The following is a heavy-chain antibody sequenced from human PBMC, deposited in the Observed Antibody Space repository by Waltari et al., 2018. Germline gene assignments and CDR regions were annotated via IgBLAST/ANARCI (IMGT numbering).Heavy chain of an antibody. CDR2: IYHSGST. V-gene: IGHV4-4*02. CDR1: GGSISSSTW. Sequence: QVQLQESGPGLVKPSGTLSLTCPVSGGSISSSTWWGLFRQPPGKGLEWFGEIYHSGSTNYNPSLKSRVTISVDKSKNQFSLKLSSVTAADTAVYYCARGPYYDFWSGYYKDRDWFDPWGQGTLVTVSS. J-gene: IGHJ5*02. CDR3: ARGPYYDFWSGYYKDRDWFDP. D-gene: IGHD3-3*01.